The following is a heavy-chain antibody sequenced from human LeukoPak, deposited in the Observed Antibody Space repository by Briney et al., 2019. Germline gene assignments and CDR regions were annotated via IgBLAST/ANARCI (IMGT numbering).Heavy chain of an antibody. D-gene: IGHD1-1*01. J-gene: IGHJ4*02. Sequence: GGSLRLSCAASRITFSNYAMNWVRQAPGKGLEWVSSITSSSDYTYYADSVKGRFTISRDNAKDSLYLQMNSLRAEDTAVYYCATNEPYWGQGTLVTVSS. CDR1: RITFSNYA. V-gene: IGHV3-21*01. CDR3: ATNEPY. CDR2: ITSSSDYT.